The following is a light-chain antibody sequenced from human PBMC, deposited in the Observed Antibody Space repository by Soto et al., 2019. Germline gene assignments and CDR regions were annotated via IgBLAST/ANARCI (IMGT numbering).Light chain of an antibody. CDR2: GAS. CDR1: QSVSSSY. CDR3: QQYGSSPPIT. J-gene: IGKJ5*01. V-gene: IGKV3-20*01. Sequence: EIVLTQSPGTLSLSPGERATLSCRASQSVSSSYLAWYQQKTGQAPRLLIYGASSRASGIPDRFSGSGSGTDFTLTTSRLEPEDFAVYYCQQYGSSPPITFGQGTRLVIK.